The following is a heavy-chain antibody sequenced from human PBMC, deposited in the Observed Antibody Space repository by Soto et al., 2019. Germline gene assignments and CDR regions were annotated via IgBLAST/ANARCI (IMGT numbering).Heavy chain of an antibody. CDR2: ISAYNGNT. J-gene: IGHJ5*02. CDR3: AIKTGCSGGSCFANWFDP. Sequence: ASVKVSCKASGYTFTSYGISWVRQAPGQGLEWMGWISAYNGNTKYSQKFQGRVTITRDTSASTAYMELSSLRSEDTAVYYCAIKTGCSGGSCFANWFDPWGQGTLVTVSS. CDR1: GYTFTSYG. D-gene: IGHD2-15*01. V-gene: IGHV1-18*01.